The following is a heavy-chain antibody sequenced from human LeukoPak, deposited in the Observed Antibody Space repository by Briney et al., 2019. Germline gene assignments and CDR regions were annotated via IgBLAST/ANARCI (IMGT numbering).Heavy chain of an antibody. CDR3: ARAIVGAIPYFDY. J-gene: IGHJ4*02. CDR2: IYSGGST. CDR1: GFTFSSYA. D-gene: IGHD1-26*01. V-gene: IGHV3-66*01. Sequence: GGSLRLSCAASGFTFSSYAMSWVRQASGKGLEWVSVIYSGGSTYYADSVKGRFTISRDNSKNTLYLQMNSLRAEDTAVYYCARAIVGAIPYFDYWGQGTLVTVSS.